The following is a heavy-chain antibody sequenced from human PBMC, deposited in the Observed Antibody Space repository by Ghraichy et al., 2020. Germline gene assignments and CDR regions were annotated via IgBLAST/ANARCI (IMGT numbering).Heavy chain of an antibody. CDR3: ARAHPKPDDGGNSGTFEY. Sequence: ASVKVSCKASGYTFTSHGISWVRQAPGQGLEWMAWISAYEGKTSYAQKFLDRVTMTTATPATTAYMELRSLTSDDTAVYYCARAHPKPDDGGNSGTFEYWGQGSLVTVSS. V-gene: IGHV1-18*04. J-gene: IGHJ4*02. CDR2: ISAYEGKT. CDR1: GYTFTSHG. D-gene: IGHD4-23*01.